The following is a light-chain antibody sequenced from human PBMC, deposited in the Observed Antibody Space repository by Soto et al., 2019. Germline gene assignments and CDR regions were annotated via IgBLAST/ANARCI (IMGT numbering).Light chain of an antibody. CDR1: QSISDT. CDR3: HSYDKWPPGT. J-gene: IGKJ1*01. Sequence: EIVMTQSPATLSVSPGGRATLSCRASQSISDTLAWYQQKPGQAPRLLIYGATSRASGIPDRFSGSGSGTDFTLTISSLQPEDFAVYFCHSYDKWPPGTFGQGTKVDIK. V-gene: IGKV3D-15*01. CDR2: GAT.